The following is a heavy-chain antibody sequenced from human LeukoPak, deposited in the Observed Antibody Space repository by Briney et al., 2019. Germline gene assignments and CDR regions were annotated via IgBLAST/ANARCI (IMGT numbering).Heavy chain of an antibody. CDR1: GYTFTSYG. Sequence: ASVKVSCKASGYTFTSYGIRWVRQAPGQGREWMGWISAYSGNTNYAPKLQGTVTLTTDTPTSYAYMQLSSLRSDDTAVHYCARDLSLGWNTVTINACDMWGQGTMVTVSS. J-gene: IGHJ3*02. CDR2: ISAYSGNT. V-gene: IGHV1-18*01. CDR3: ARDLSLGWNTVTINACDM. D-gene: IGHD4-17*01.